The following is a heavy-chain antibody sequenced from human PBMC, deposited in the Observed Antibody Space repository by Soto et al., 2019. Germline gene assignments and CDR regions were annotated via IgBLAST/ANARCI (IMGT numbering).Heavy chain of an antibody. V-gene: IGHV1-69*13. CDR1: GGTFSSYA. Sequence: GASVKVSCKASGGTFSSYAISWVRQAPGQGLEWMGGIIPIFGTANYAQKFQGRVTITAGESTSTAYMELSSLRSEDTAVYYCARSMTITPCSDCWCPRTLVTASS. D-gene: IGHD3-10*01. CDR3: ARSMTITPCSDC. J-gene: IGHJ4*02. CDR2: IIPIFGTA.